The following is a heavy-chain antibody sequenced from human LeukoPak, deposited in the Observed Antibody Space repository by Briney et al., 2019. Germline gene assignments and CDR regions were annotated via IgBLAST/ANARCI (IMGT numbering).Heavy chain of an antibody. V-gene: IGHV4-59*01. J-gene: IGHJ3*02. Sequence: SETLSLTCTVSGGSISSYYWNWIRQPPGKGLEWIGYIYYSGSTNYNPSLKSRVTISVDTSKNQFSLKLSSVTAADTAVYYCARIAPTVTTWEADAFDIWGQGTMVTVSS. CDR2: IYYSGST. CDR1: GGSISSYY. D-gene: IGHD4-17*01. CDR3: ARIAPTVTTWEADAFDI.